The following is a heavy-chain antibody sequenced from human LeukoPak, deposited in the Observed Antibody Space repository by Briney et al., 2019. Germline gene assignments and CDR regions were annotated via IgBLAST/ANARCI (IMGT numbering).Heavy chain of an antibody. CDR3: ARERGPGFGVVITC. D-gene: IGHD3-3*01. CDR2: IKQDGSEK. CDR1: GFTFSSYW. J-gene: IGHJ4*02. Sequence: PGGSLRLSCAASGFTFSSYWMSWVRQAPGKGLEWVANIKQDGSEKYYVDSVKGRFTISRDNAKNSLYLQMNSLRAEDTAVYYCARERGPGFGVVITCWGQGTLVTVSS. V-gene: IGHV3-7*01.